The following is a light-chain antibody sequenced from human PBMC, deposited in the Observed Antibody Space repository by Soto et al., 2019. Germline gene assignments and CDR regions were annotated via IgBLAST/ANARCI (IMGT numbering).Light chain of an antibody. CDR1: QSISSY. J-gene: IGKJ4*01. V-gene: IGKV1-39*01. CDR3: QQSYSTLTLT. CDR2: AAS. Sequence: DIQMTQSPSSLSASVGDRVTITCRASQSISSYLNWYQQKPGKAPKLLIYAASSLQSGVPSRFSGSGSGTDFTRPISRLQPEDFATYYGQQSYSTLTLTFGGGTKVEIK.